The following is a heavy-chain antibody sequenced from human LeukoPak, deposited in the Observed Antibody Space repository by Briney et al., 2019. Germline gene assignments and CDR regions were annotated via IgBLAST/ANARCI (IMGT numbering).Heavy chain of an antibody. J-gene: IGHJ4*02. CDR1: GFTFTSYA. V-gene: IGHV3-21*01. D-gene: IGHD6-13*01. CDR3: AGGHSSSWYYFDY. CDR2: ISSSSSYI. Sequence: PGASLRLSCAASGFTFTSYAMSWVRQAPGKGLEWVSSISSSSSYIYYADSVKGRFTISRDNAKNSLYLQMNSLRAEDTAVYYCAGGHSSSWYYFDYWGQGTLVTVSS.